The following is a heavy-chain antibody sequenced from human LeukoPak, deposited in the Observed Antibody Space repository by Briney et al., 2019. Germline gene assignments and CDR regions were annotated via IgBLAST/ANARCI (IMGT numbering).Heavy chain of an antibody. V-gene: IGHV4-59*01. J-gene: IGHJ4*02. CDR1: GGSISSYF. D-gene: IGHD2-2*01. Sequence: SETLSLTCSVSGGSISSYFWSWIRQPPGKGLEWIGYISYNGITKYNPSLNSRVTISVDTSNNQFSLKVTYVTAVDTAVYYCAGSGFCSSKSCYPQYWGQGTLVTVSS. CDR3: AGSGFCSSKSCYPQY. CDR2: ISYNGIT.